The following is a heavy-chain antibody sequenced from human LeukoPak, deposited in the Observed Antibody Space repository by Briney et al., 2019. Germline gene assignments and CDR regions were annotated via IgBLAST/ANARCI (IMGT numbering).Heavy chain of an antibody. V-gene: IGHV3-48*01. CDR3: VKAASGGWYDTNFDY. J-gene: IGHJ4*02. CDR1: GFTFSSYS. CDR2: ITRSSSAK. Sequence: GGSLRLSCVASGFTFSSYSMNWVRQAPGKGLEWVSYITRSSSAKFYADSVKGRFTISRDNSKNTLYMYMNSLRAEDAAVYYCVKAASGGWYDTNFDYWGQGTLVTVSS. D-gene: IGHD6-19*01.